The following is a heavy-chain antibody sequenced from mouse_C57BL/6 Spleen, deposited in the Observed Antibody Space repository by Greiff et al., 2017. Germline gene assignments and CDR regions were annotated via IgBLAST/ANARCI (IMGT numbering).Heavy chain of an antibody. Sequence: EVMLVESGGGLVKPGGSLKLSCAASGFTFSSYTMSWVRQTPEKRLEWVATISGGGGNTDYPDSVKGRFTISRDNAENTLYLQMSSLRSEDTALYYCARNYYGSSSLDYWGQGTTLTVSS. J-gene: IGHJ2*01. CDR2: ISGGGGNT. CDR3: ARNYYGSSSLDY. CDR1: GFTFSSYT. V-gene: IGHV5-9*01. D-gene: IGHD1-1*01.